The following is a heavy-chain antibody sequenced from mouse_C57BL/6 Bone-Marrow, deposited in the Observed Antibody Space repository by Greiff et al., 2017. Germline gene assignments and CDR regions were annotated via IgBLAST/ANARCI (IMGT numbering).Heavy chain of an antibody. V-gene: IGHV5-2*01. CDR3: ARHGSNYVVPWFAY. J-gene: IGHJ3*01. CDR2: INSDGGST. D-gene: IGHD2-5*01. Sequence: EVKLMESGGGLVQPGESLKLSCESNEYEFPSHDMSWVRKTPEKRLELVAAINSDGGSTYYPDTMERRFIISRDNTKKTLYLQMSSLRSEDTALYYCARHGSNYVVPWFAYWGQGTLVTVSA. CDR1: EYEFPSHD.